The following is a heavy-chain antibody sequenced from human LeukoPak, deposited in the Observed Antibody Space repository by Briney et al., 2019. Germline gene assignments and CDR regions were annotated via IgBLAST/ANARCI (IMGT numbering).Heavy chain of an antibody. J-gene: IGHJ5*02. CDR3: ARDHLSSDPHTKYYYGSGSRGWFDP. CDR1: GFTFSSYA. Sequence: GRSLRLSCAASGFTFSSYAMHWVRQAPGKGLEWVAVISYDGSNKYYADSVEGRFTISRDNSKNTLYLQMNSLRAEDTAVYYCARDHLSSDPHTKYYYGSGSRGWFDPWGQGTLVTVSS. CDR2: ISYDGSNK. V-gene: IGHV3-30*04. D-gene: IGHD3-10*01.